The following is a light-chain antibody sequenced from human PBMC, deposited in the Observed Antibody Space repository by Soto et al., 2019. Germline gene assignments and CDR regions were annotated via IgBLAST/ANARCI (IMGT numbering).Light chain of an antibody. J-gene: IGKJ5*01. CDR2: DAS. CDR1: QGISIY. V-gene: IGKV1-33*01. Sequence: DIEMTQSQSSLSASIGDRVTITCRASQGISIYLNWFQQKSGKAPELLINDASNLQTGVPSRFSGSGSGTDFTLIISRLQAEDIATYYCRQHVDFPTFGHGTRLEIK. CDR3: RQHVDFPT.